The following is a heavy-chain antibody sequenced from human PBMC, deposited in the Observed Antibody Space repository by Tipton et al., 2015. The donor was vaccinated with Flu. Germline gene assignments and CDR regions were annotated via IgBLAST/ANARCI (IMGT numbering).Heavy chain of an antibody. CDR1: GGSFSGYY. J-gene: IGHJ4*02. Sequence: TLSLTCAVYGGSFSGYYWSWIRQPPGKGLEWIGEINHSGSTNYNPFPKSRVTISVDTSKNQFSLKLSSVTAADTAVYYCARSSWLWFGAFDYWGQGTLVTVSS. CDR3: ARSSWLWFGAFDY. D-gene: IGHD3-10*01. V-gene: IGHV4-34*01. CDR2: INHSGST.